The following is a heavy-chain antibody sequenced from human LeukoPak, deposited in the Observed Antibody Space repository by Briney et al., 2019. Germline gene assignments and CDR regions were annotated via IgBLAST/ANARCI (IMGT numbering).Heavy chain of an antibody. V-gene: IGHV4-34*01. Sequence: SETLSLTCAVYGGSFSGYYWSWIRQPPGKGLEWIGEINHSGSTNYNPSLKSRVTILLDTSKNQFSLNLSSVTAADTAVYYCARRPRGVIIKSWFDSWGQGTLVTVSS. CDR3: ARRPRGVIIKSWFDS. D-gene: IGHD3-10*01. J-gene: IGHJ5*01. CDR2: INHSGST. CDR1: GGSFSGYY.